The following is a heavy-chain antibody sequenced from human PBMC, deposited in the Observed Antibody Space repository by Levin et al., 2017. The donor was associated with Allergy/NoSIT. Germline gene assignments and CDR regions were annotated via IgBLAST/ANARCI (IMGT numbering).Heavy chain of an antibody. CDR1: GFTFSGSA. J-gene: IGHJ4*02. CDR3: TRLHGDYYFDY. V-gene: IGHV3-73*01. Sequence: PGGSLRLSCAASGFTFSGSAMHWVRQASGKGLEWVGRIRSKANSYATAYAASVKGRFTISRDDSKNTAYLQMNSLKTEDTAVYYCTRLHGDYYFDYWGQGTLVTVSS. D-gene: IGHD4-17*01. CDR2: IRSKANSYAT.